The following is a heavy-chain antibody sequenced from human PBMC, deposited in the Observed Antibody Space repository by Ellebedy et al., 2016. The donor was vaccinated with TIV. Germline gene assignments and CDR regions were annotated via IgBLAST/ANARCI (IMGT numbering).Heavy chain of an antibody. J-gene: IGHJ5*02. Sequence: MPSETLSLTCTVSGDSLITSTYFWAWIRQPPGKGLEWIGCIYYSGSAYYNPSLKSRVTISVEPSKNQFSLKLSSVTAADTAVYYCASGRWLPLPGSWGQGTLVTVSS. D-gene: IGHD5-24*01. CDR1: GDSLITSTYF. CDR2: IYYSGSA. CDR3: ASGRWLPLPGS. V-gene: IGHV4-39*07.